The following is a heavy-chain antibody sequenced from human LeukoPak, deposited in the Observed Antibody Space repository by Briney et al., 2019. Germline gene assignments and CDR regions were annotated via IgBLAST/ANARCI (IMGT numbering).Heavy chain of an antibody. V-gene: IGHV1-69*05. CDR2: IIPIFGTA. J-gene: IGHJ4*02. D-gene: IGHD2-15*01. Sequence: ASVKVSCKAFGGSFSSEAISWVRQAPGQGLEWMGGIIPIFGTANYAQKFQGRVTITTDESTTTAYMEVSSLRSEDTAVYYCGRKAGHCGGGSCYSIDYWGQGTLVTVSS. CDR3: GRKAGHCGGGSCYSIDY. CDR1: GGSFSSEA.